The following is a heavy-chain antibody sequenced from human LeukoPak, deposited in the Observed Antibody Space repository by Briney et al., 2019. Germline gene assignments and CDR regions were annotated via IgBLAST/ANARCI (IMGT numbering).Heavy chain of an antibody. V-gene: IGHV4-38-2*02. CDR1: GYSISSGYY. CDR2: IYHSGST. Sequence: SETLTLTCTVSGYSISSGYYWGWIRQPPGKGLEWIGSIYHSGSTYYNPSLKSRVTISVDTSKNQFSLKLSSVTAADTAVYYCARGGPKYSSTPHDYWGQGTMVTVSS. J-gene: IGHJ3*01. CDR3: ARGGPKYSSTPHDY. D-gene: IGHD6-13*01.